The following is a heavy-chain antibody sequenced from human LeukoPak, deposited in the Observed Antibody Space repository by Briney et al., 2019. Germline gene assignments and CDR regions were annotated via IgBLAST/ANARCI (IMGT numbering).Heavy chain of an antibody. CDR1: GYTVSSYW. D-gene: IGHD3-3*01. Sequence: GESLKISCKGSGYTVSSYWIGWVRQMPGKGLEGMGIIYPGDSDTRYSPSLQGQVAISVDTSIGTAYLQWSSLQASVTAIYYCARQNDFRLDYWGQGTLVTVSS. J-gene: IGHJ4*02. V-gene: IGHV5-51*01. CDR3: ARQNDFRLDY. CDR2: IYPGDSDT.